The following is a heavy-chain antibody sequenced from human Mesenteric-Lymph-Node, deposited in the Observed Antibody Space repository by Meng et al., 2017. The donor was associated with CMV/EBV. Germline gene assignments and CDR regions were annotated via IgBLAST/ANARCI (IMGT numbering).Heavy chain of an antibody. CDR3: AKDGALRFLEWLSTNFDY. CDR1: GFTFSSYA. CDR2: ITGSGGST. Sequence: GESLKISCAASGFTFSSYAMSWVRQAPGKGLEWVSVITGSGGSTYYADSVKGRFTISRDNSKNTLYLQMNSLRAEDTAVYYCAKDGALRFLEWLSTNFDYWGQGTLVTVSS. V-gene: IGHV3-23*01. D-gene: IGHD3-3*01. J-gene: IGHJ4*02.